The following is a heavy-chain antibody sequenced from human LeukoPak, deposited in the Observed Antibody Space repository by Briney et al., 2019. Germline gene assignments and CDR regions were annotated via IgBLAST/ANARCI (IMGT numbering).Heavy chain of an antibody. CDR2: IYYSGST. CDR3: ARRLGVEPGAFDI. CDR1: GASISSSSYY. D-gene: IGHD3-3*01. J-gene: IGHJ3*02. V-gene: IGHV4-39*01. Sequence: SETLSLTCTVSGASISSSSYYWGWIRPPPGKGLEWFATIYYSGSTYYNPSLKSRVTISVDTSKNQFSLNVSSMTAADTAVYYCARRLGVEPGAFDIWGQGTMVTVSS.